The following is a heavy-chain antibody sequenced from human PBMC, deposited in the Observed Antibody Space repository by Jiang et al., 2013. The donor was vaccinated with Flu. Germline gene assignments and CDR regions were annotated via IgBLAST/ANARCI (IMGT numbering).Heavy chain of an antibody. CDR3: ARVLDSYDSTPDAFAI. CDR2: VSTAGSYT. D-gene: IGHD3-22*01. Sequence: FTFSAYTMNWVRQAPGKGLEWVSSVSTAGSYTYYADSVKGRFTISRDNAKNSLYLQMSSLRAEDTAVYYCARVLDSYDSTPDAFAIWGQGTTVTVSS. CDR1: FTFSAYT. V-gene: IGHV3-21*01. J-gene: IGHJ3*02.